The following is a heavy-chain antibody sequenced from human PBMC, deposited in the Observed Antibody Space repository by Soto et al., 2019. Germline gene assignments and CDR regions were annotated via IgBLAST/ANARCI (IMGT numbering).Heavy chain of an antibody. CDR1: GYTFTSYG. CDR3: ARTPYYYGSGSYYNAYNWFDP. J-gene: IGHJ5*02. D-gene: IGHD3-10*01. Sequence: QVQLVQSGAEVKKPGASVKVSCKASGYTFTSYGISWVRQAPGQGLEWMGWISAYNGNTNYAQKLKGRVTMTTDTSTSTAYMELRSLRSDDTAVYYCARTPYYYGSGSYYNAYNWFDPWGQGTLVTVSS. CDR2: ISAYNGNT. V-gene: IGHV1-18*01.